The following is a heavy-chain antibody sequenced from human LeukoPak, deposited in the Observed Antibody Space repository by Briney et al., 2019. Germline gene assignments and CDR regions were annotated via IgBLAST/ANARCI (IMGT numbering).Heavy chain of an antibody. V-gene: IGHV3-23*01. CDR1: GFTFSSYA. Sequence: SGGSLRLSCAASGFTFSSYAMSWVRQAPGKGLEWVSAISGSGGNTYYADSVKGRFTISRDNSKNTLYLQMNSLRAEDTAVYYCAKIPVSYSSGWSNFDYWGRGTLVTVSS. J-gene: IGHJ4*02. D-gene: IGHD6-19*01. CDR2: ISGSGGNT. CDR3: AKIPVSYSSGWSNFDY.